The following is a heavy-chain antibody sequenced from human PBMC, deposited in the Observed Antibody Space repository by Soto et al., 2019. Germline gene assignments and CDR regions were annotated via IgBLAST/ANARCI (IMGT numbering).Heavy chain of an antibody. V-gene: IGHV1-46*01. J-gene: IGHJ4*02. Sequence: ASVKVSCKASGYTFSDYYMYWVRQAPGQGPEWMGIINPSGGSTSYAQKFQGRVTMTRDTSTSTVYMELSSLRSEDTAVYYCARGGGGYDSANTGFFDYWGQGTLVTVSS. CDR2: INPSGGST. D-gene: IGHD3-22*01. CDR1: GYTFSDYY. CDR3: ARGGGGYDSANTGFFDY.